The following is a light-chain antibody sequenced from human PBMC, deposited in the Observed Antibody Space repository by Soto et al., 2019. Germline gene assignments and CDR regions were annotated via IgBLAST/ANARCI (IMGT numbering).Light chain of an antibody. CDR2: EVT. CDR3: SSYAGSNNFVV. V-gene: IGLV2-8*01. J-gene: IGLJ2*01. Sequence: QSALTQPPSASGSPGQSVTISCTGTSSDVGGYNYVSWYQQHPGKSPKLVIYEVTKRPSGVPDRFAVSKSGNTASLIVSGLPGDDEADYYCSSYAGSNNFVVFGGGTKLAVL. CDR1: SSDVGGYNY.